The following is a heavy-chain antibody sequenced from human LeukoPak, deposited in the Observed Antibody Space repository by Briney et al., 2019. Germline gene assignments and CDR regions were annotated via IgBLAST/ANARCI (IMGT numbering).Heavy chain of an antibody. Sequence: ASVKVSCKASGYTFTGYYMHWVRQAPGQGLEWMGRINPNSGGTNYAQKFPGRVTITRDTSITTAYMELSRLRSDDTAVYYCAREVSWDTAMATGAFDIWGQGTMVTVSS. CDR1: GYTFTGYY. CDR3: AREVSWDTAMATGAFDI. V-gene: IGHV1-2*06. J-gene: IGHJ3*02. D-gene: IGHD5-18*01. CDR2: INPNSGGT.